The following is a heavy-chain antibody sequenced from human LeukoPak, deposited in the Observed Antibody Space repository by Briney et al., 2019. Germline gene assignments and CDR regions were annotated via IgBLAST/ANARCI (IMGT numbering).Heavy chain of an antibody. Sequence: ASVKVSCKASGYTFTSYGISWVRQAPGQGLEWMGWISAYNGNTNYGQKLQGRITMTTDTSTSTAYMELRSLRAEDTAVYYCARVGEALLEFWFDPWGQGTLVTVSS. CDR3: ARVGEALLEFWFDP. CDR2: ISAYNGNT. D-gene: IGHD3-16*01. V-gene: IGHV1-18*01. J-gene: IGHJ5*02. CDR1: GYTFTSYG.